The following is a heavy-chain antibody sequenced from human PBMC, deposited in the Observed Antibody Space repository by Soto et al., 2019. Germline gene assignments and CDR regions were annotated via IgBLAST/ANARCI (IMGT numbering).Heavy chain of an antibody. Sequence: GGSLRLSCAASGFTFSQYDMHWVRQAPGKGLEWVTLISYDGMNQYYADSVKGRFSVSRENFRNMVYLQMDNLRPEDTAIYYCARDTWGRRPYYYDTSHTSWGQGALVTVSS. CDR1: GFTFSQYD. J-gene: IGHJ5*02. CDR2: ISYDGMNQ. V-gene: IGHV3-30*03. CDR3: ARDTWGRRPYYYDTSHTS. D-gene: IGHD3-22*01.